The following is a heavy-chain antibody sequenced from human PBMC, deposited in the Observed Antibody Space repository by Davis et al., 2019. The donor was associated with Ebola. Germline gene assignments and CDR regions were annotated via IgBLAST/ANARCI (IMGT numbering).Heavy chain of an antibody. CDR3: TRDGTRDSLVY. Sequence: PGGSLRLSCAASGFTFSSYWMSWVRQAPGKGLEWVANINQDESQKSYVASLKGRFTISRDNAKNSLHLQMNSLTAEDTAVYYSTRDGTRDSLVYWGQGTLVTVSS. D-gene: IGHD1-1*01. CDR1: GFTFSSYW. J-gene: IGHJ4*02. V-gene: IGHV3-7*03. CDR2: INQDESQK.